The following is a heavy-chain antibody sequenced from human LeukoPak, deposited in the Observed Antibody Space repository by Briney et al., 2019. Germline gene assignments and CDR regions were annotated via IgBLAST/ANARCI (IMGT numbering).Heavy chain of an antibody. CDR2: IIPIFGTA. CDR1: GGTFSSYA. J-gene: IGHJ4*02. CDR3: ARGVAYGSGSYYKYYFDY. Sequence: SVKVSCKASGGTFSSYAISWVRQAPGQGLEWMGGIIPIFGTANYAQKFQGRVTITADESTSSAYMELSSLRSEDTAVYYCARGVAYGSGSYYKYYFDYWGQGTLVTVSS. V-gene: IGHV1-69*13. D-gene: IGHD3-10*01.